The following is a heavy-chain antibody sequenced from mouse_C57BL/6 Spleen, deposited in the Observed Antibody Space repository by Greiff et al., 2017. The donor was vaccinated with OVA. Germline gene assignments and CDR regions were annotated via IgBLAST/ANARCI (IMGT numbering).Heavy chain of an antibody. D-gene: IGHD3-2*02. CDR3: ARYEGAQAYYALDY. V-gene: IGHV7-3*01. J-gene: IGHJ4*01. CDR2: IRNKANGYTT. CDR1: GFTFTDYY. Sequence: EVKLVESGGGLVQPGGSLSLSCAASGFTFTDYYMSWVRPPPGKALEWLGFIRNKANGYTTEYSASVQGRVTISRDNSQSILYLQMNALRSEESATYYCARYEGAQAYYALDYWGQGTSVTVSS.